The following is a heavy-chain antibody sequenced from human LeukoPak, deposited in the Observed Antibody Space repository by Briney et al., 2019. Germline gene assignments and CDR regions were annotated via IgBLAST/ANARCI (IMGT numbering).Heavy chain of an antibody. CDR1: GFTFSNAW. CDR3: TTRGWSVTTQEAFDI. J-gene: IGHJ3*02. CDR2: IKSKTDGGTT. V-gene: IGHV3-15*01. D-gene: IGHD4-17*01. Sequence: PGGSLRLSCAASGFTFSNAWMSWVRQAPGKGLEWVGRIKSKTDGGTTDYAAPVKGRFTISRDDSKNTLYLQMNSLKTEDTAVYYCTTRGWSVTTQEAFDIWGQGTMVTVSS.